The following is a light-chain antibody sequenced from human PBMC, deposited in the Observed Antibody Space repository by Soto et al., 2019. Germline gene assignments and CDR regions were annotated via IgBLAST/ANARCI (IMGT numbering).Light chain of an antibody. CDR2: ENN. V-gene: IGLV6-57*02. Sequence: NFMLTQPHSVSESPGKTVTISCSGTIASNYVQWYQQRPGSAPTTVIYENNQRPSGVPDRFSGSIDSSSNSASLTISGLKTEDEADYYCQSYDNNNQVFGGGTQLTVL. J-gene: IGLJ3*02. CDR3: QSYDNNNQV. CDR1: GTIASNY.